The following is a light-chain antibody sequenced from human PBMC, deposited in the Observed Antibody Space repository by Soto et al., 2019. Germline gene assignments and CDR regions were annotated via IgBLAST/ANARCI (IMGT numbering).Light chain of an antibody. CDR3: QKYNSALGRT. Sequence: DIQMTQSPSSLSAPVGDRVTITCRASQGISNYLAWYQQKPGKVPKLLIYAASTLQSGVPSRFSGSGSGTDFTLTISSLQPEDVATYYCQKYNSALGRTFGQGTKVEIK. V-gene: IGKV1-27*01. CDR2: AAS. CDR1: QGISNY. J-gene: IGKJ1*01.